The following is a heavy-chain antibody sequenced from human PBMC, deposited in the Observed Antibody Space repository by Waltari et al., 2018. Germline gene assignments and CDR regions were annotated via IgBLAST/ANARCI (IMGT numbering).Heavy chain of an antibody. Sequence: EVRLLESGGSLVQPGGSLRLSCAVSGFPFGNYYMLWVRQAPGSGLEWVSISSGPAHETAYADSVKGRFTISRDNSKTTLYLQMNSLRVEDTAMYYCANYGQLPSNGDYWGQGTLVTVSS. CDR1: GFPFGNYY. V-gene: IGHV3-23*01. CDR3: ANYGQLPSNGDY. J-gene: IGHJ4*02. CDR2: SSGPAHET. D-gene: IGHD1-1*01.